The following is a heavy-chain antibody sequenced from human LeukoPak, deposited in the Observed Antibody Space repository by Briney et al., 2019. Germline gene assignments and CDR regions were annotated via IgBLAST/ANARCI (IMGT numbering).Heavy chain of an antibody. V-gene: IGHV4-4*07. D-gene: IGHD6-13*01. Sequence: SETLSLTCTVSGGSISSYYWSWIRQPAGKGLEWIGRIYTSGSTNYNPSLKSRVTMSVDTSKNQFSLKLSSVTAADTAVYYCARVYYSNSYDYWYFDLWGRGTLVTVSS. CDR3: ARVYYSNSYDYWYFDL. J-gene: IGHJ2*01. CDR1: GGSISSYY. CDR2: IYTSGST.